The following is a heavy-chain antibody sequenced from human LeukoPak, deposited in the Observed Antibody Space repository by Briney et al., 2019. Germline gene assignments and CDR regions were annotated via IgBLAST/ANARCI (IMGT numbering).Heavy chain of an antibody. CDR3: AREPYYDFWSGYPYYYGMDV. J-gene: IGHJ6*02. CDR2: INPSGGST. V-gene: IGHV1-46*01. Sequence: ASVKVSCKASGYTFTSYYMHSVRQAPGQGLEWMGIINPSGGSTSYAQKFQGRVTMTRDTSTSTVYMELSSLRSEDTAVYYCAREPYYDFWSGYPYYYGMDVWGQGTRSPSP. CDR1: GYTFTSYY. D-gene: IGHD3-3*01.